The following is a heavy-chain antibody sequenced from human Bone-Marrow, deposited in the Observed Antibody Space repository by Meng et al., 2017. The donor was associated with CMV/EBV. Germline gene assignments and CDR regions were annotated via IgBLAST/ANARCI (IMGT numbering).Heavy chain of an antibody. J-gene: IGHJ6*02. CDR1: GFTFDDYG. D-gene: IGHD3-10*01. CDR2: INWNGGST. Sequence: GGSLRLSCPASGFTFDDYGMSWVRQAPGKGLEWVSGINWNGGSTGYADSVKGRFTISRDNAKNSLYLQMNSLRAEDTALYHCARVGYCDMVRGRTTCYGMDVWGQGTTVTVSS. V-gene: IGHV3-20*01. CDR3: ARVGYCDMVRGRTTCYGMDV.